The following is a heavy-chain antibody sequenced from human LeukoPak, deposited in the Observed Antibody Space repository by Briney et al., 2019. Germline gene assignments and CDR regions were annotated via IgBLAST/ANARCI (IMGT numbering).Heavy chain of an antibody. V-gene: IGHV5-51*01. CDR1: GYSFTTYW. D-gene: IGHD5-24*01. CDR2: IYPGDSDT. Sequence: GESLKISCQGSGYSFTTYWIGWVRQMPGKGLEWMGIIYPGDSDTRYSTSFQGQVTISADKSISTAYLQWNSLKASDTAMYYCARRDGYGAYDIWGQGTMVTVSS. CDR3: ARRDGYGAYDI. J-gene: IGHJ3*02.